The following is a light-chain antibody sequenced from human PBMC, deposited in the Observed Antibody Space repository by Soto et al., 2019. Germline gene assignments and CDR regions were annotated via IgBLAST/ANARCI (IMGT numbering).Light chain of an antibody. V-gene: IGKV1-39*01. J-gene: IGKJ2*01. Sequence: DIQVTQSPSSLSASIGDRVTITCRASQSISTFLNWYQQKPGKARNLLIYVSSNLQTGVQSRFSGSGSGTDCSLTISSLQHEDVATYYCQQSYSAPYTFGQGTTLEIK. CDR3: QQSYSAPYT. CDR2: VSS. CDR1: QSISTF.